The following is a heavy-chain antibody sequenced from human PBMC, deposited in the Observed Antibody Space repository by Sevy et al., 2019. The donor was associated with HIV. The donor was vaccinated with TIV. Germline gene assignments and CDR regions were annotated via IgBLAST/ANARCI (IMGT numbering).Heavy chain of an antibody. D-gene: IGHD2-21*01. CDR2: IYYSGST. CDR1: GGSISSYY. J-gene: IGHJ4*02. CDR3: ARGDGYICDY. Sequence: SETLSLTCTVSGGSISSYYWSWIRQPPGKGLEWVGYIYYSGSTNYNPSLKSRVTISVDTSKNLFSLMLSSVTAADTAVYYCARGDGYICDYWGQGTLVTVSS. V-gene: IGHV4-59*01.